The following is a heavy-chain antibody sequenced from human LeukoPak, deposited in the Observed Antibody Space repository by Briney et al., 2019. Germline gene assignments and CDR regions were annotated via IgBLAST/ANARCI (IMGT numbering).Heavy chain of an antibody. CDR3: ANYGDSSFDY. V-gene: IGHV4-34*01. Sequence: SETLSLTCAVYGGSFSGYYWSWIRQPPGKGLEWIGEINHSGSTNYNPSLESRVTISVDTSKNQFSLKLSSVTAADTAVYYCANYGDSSFDYWGQGTLVTVSS. J-gene: IGHJ4*02. CDR1: GGSFSGYY. CDR2: INHSGST. D-gene: IGHD4-17*01.